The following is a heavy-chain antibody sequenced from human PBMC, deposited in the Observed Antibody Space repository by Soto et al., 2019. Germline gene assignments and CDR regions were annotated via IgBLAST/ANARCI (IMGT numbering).Heavy chain of an antibody. Sequence: PSETLSLTCAVSGYSISSGYYWGWIRQPPGKGLEWIGSIYHSGSTYYNPSLKSRVTISVDTSKNQFSRKLSSVTAADTAVYYCARIRITMVRGVIPNYYYGMDVWGQGTTVTVSS. CDR2: IYHSGST. J-gene: IGHJ6*02. CDR1: GYSISSGYY. V-gene: IGHV4-38-2*01. D-gene: IGHD3-10*01. CDR3: ARIRITMVRGVIPNYYYGMDV.